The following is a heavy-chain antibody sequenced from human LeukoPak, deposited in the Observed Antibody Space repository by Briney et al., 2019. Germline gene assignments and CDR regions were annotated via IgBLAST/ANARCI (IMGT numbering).Heavy chain of an antibody. CDR2: IYPGDSDT. V-gene: IGHV5-51*01. Sequence: GGSLKITCKGSGYSFTSYWIGWVRQMPGKGLEWVGIIYPGDSDTRYSPSFQGQVTVSADKSISTAYLQWSSLKASDTAMYYCARLYDILTGNSFDYWGQGTLVTVSS. CDR1: GYSFTSYW. CDR3: ARLYDILTGNSFDY. D-gene: IGHD3-9*01. J-gene: IGHJ4*02.